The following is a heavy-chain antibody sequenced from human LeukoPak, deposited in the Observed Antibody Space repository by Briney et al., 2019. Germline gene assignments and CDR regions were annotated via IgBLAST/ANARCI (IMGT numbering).Heavy chain of an antibody. CDR2: IYYSGST. J-gene: IGHJ4*02. CDR1: GGSISNYY. Sequence: PSETLSLTCTVSGGSISNYYWSWVRQPPGKGLEWIGSIYYSGSTYYNPSLKSRVTISVDTSKNQFSLKLNSMTAADTAVYYCATGDFWSGYSSRPPDYWGQGTLVTVSS. D-gene: IGHD3-3*01. V-gene: IGHV4-59*12. CDR3: ATGDFWSGYSSRPPDY.